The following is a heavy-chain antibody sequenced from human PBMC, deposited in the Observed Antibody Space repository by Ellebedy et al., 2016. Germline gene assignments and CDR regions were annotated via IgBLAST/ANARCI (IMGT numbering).Heavy chain of an antibody. Sequence: GSLRLXXTVSGGSVSSGSYYWSWIRQPPGKGLEWIGYIYYSGSTNYNPSLKSRVTISVDTSKNQFSLKLSSVTAADTAVYYCAREVGATTINWFDPWGQGTLVTVSS. V-gene: IGHV4-61*01. J-gene: IGHJ5*02. CDR2: IYYSGST. D-gene: IGHD1-26*01. CDR1: GGSVSSGSYY. CDR3: AREVGATTINWFDP.